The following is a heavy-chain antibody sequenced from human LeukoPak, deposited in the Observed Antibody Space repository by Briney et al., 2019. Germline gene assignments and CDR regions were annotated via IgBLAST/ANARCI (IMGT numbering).Heavy chain of an antibody. D-gene: IGHD4-17*01. CDR1: GFTFSSYS. V-gene: IGHV3-21*01. Sequence: GGSLRLSCAASGFTFSSYSMNWVRQAPGKGLEWVSSISSSSSYIYYADSVKGRFTISRDNSKNTLYLQMNSLRAEDTAVYYCANDGPTTAGDYWGQGTLVTVSS. J-gene: IGHJ4*02. CDR3: ANDGPTTAGDY. CDR2: ISSSSSYI.